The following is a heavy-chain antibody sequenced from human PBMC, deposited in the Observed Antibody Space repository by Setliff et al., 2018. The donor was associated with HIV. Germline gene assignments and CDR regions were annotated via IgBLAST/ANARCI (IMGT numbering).Heavy chain of an antibody. D-gene: IGHD6-13*01. CDR3: TTMGAEGSSWFGGYFDY. Sequence: PGGSLRLSCAASGFTFNHTWMSWVRQAPGKGLEWVGRIKRNADGGTADYAAPVKGRLSISRDDSENRLFLQMNSVKTEDTAVYNCTTMGAEGSSWFGGYFDYWGPGILVTVSS. V-gene: IGHV3-15*05. CDR1: GFTFNHTW. J-gene: IGHJ4*02. CDR2: IKRNADGGTA.